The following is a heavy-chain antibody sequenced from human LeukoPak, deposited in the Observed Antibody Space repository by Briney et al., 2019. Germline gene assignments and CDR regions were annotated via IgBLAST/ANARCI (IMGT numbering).Heavy chain of an antibody. CDR3: AKSYSSGWYTHFDY. CDR2: ISGSGGST. D-gene: IGHD6-19*01. V-gene: IGHV3-23*01. Sequence: GGSLRLSCAASGFTFSDYYMSWVRQAPGKGLEWVSAISGSGGSTYYADSVKGRFTISRDNSKNTLYLQMNSLRAEDTAVYYCAKSYSSGWYTHFDYWGQGTLVTVSS. J-gene: IGHJ4*02. CDR1: GFTFSDYY.